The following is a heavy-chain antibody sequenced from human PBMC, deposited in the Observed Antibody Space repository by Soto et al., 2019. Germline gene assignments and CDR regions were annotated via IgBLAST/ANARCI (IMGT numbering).Heavy chain of an antibody. CDR1: GFSFDNYA. Sequence: EVQLVESGGGLVQPGRSPRLSCAASGFSFDNYAMHWVRQAPGKGLEWVSGISWKSGSIGYADSVKGRFTISRDNAKNSLYLQMNSLRAEDTALYYCAKASRNCRGGSCYPDAFDIWGQGTMVTVSS. CDR3: AKASRNCRGGSCYPDAFDI. CDR2: ISWKSGSI. V-gene: IGHV3-9*01. J-gene: IGHJ3*02. D-gene: IGHD2-15*01.